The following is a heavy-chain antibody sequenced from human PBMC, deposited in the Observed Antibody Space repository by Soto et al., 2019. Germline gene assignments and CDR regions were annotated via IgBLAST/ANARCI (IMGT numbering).Heavy chain of an antibody. D-gene: IGHD2-2*01. V-gene: IGHV3-7*05. CDR1: GFTFSSYW. CDR2: IKQDGSEK. Sequence: GGSLRLSCAASGFTFSSYWMSWVRQAPGKGLEWVANIKQDGSEKYYVDSVKGRFTISRDNAKNSLYLQMNSLRAEDTAVYYCARNLGYCSSTSCYGPFYGMDVWGQGTTVTVSS. J-gene: IGHJ6*02. CDR3: ARNLGYCSSTSCYGPFYGMDV.